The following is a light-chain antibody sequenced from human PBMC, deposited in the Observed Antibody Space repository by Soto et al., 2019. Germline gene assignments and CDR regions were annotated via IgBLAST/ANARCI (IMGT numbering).Light chain of an antibody. Sequence: EIVVTQSPATLSVSPGERVTLSCWASRSVSSSLAWYHQRPGQAPRLLIYAASSSDTGVPARFSGSGSGTAYTLTTSSLEPKDFAVYYYEQYDTSPYTFGQGTKLEIK. V-gene: IGKV3D-15*01. CDR3: EQYDTSPYT. J-gene: IGKJ2*01. CDR2: AAS. CDR1: RSVSSS.